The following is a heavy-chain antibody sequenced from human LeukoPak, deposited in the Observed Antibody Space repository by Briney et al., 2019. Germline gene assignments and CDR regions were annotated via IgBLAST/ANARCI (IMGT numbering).Heavy chain of an antibody. J-gene: IGHJ4*02. CDR1: GYTFTSYY. V-gene: IGHV1-46*01. CDR2: INPSGGST. CDR3: ARATGGNYFDY. D-gene: IGHD7-27*01. Sequence: ASVKVSCKASGYTFTSYYMHWVRQAPGRGLEWMGIINPSGGSTSYAQKFQGRVTMTRDTSTSTVYMELSSLRSEDTAVYYCARATGGNYFDYWGQGTLVTVSS.